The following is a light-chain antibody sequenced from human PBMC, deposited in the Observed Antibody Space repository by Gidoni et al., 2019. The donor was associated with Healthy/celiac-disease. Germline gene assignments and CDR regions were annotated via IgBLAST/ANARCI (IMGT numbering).Light chain of an antibody. Sequence: VLPQSPPTLSLSPGERATLSCSARPSVSSYLAWYQQNPGQAPTILIYDASTRATGIPARCSGSGAGADVTLTISSREPEDYAVDYCQQRSNWPPVNFGQGTKLEIK. J-gene: IGKJ2*01. CDR2: DAS. CDR1: PSVSSY. CDR3: QQRSNWPPVN. V-gene: IGKV3-11*01.